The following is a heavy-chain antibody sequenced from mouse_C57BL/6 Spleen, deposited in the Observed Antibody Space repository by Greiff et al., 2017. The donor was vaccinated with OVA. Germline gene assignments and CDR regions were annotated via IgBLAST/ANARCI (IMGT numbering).Heavy chain of an antibody. CDR1: GYTFTSYW. D-gene: IGHD3-1*01. CDR3: ARSPTFGGDAMDY. CDR2: IDPSDSYT. V-gene: IGHV1-50*01. Sequence: VQLQQPGAELVKPGASVQLSCKASGYTFTSYWLQWVKQRPGQGLEWIGEIDPSDSYTNYNQKFKGKATLTVDTSSSTAYMQLSSLTSEDSAVYYCARSPTFGGDAMDYWGQGTSVTVSS. J-gene: IGHJ4*01.